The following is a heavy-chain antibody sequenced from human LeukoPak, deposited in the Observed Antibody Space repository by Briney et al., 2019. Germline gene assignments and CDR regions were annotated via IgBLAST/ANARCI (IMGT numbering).Heavy chain of an antibody. V-gene: IGHV3-7*01. D-gene: IGHD6-6*01. J-gene: IGHJ6*02. CDR3: ARAASFSYGMDV. CDR1: RFTLSSYW. Sequence: GGSLRLSCAASRFTLSSYWMNWVSQAPGKGLEWAANIKQDGSEKYYVDSVKGRFTISRDNAKNSLYLQMNSLRAEDTPVYYCARAASFSYGMDVWGQGTTVTVSS. CDR2: IKQDGSEK.